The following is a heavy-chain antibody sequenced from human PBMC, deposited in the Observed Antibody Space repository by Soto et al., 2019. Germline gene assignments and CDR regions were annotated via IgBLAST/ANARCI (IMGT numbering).Heavy chain of an antibody. CDR2: IYSGGYT. J-gene: IGHJ4*02. D-gene: IGHD3-10*01. CDR3: ATPGGGGGY. V-gene: IGHV3-53*01. Sequence: EVQLVESGGGLIQPGGSLRLSCAVSGFTVSNNYMSWVRQAPGKGLEGVSVIYSGGYTAYGDSVKGRFTISRDNSKNTLYIQIKSLRADAPAVFLGATPGGGGGYWGQGTLVTVSS. CDR1: GFTVSNNY.